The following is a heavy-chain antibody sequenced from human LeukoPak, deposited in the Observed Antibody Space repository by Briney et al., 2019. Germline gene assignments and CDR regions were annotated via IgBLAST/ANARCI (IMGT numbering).Heavy chain of an antibody. Sequence: SETLSLTCTVSGYSISSGYYCVWIRQAPGKGLEWIGSLHQSGKTYYNPSLKSRVSISLDTPEIQFSLKLTSMTAADTAVYYCARGRLDGSYYFDYWGQGTLVAVSS. CDR3: ARGRLDGSYYFDY. D-gene: IGHD2-15*01. V-gene: IGHV4-38-2*02. J-gene: IGHJ4*02. CDR1: GYSISSGYY. CDR2: LHQSGKT.